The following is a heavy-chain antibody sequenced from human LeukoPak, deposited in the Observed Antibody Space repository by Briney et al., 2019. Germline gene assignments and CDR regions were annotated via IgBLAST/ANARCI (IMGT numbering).Heavy chain of an antibody. D-gene: IGHD6-6*01. CDR2: ISSSSSYI. V-gene: IGHV3-21*04. Sequence: GGSLRLSCAASGFTFSSYSMNWVRQAPGKGLEWVSSISSSSSYIYYADSVKGRFTISRDSSKNTLYLQMNSLRAEDTAVYYCAILYSSSPLDYWGQGTLVTVSS. CDR1: GFTFSSYS. CDR3: AILYSSSPLDY. J-gene: IGHJ4*02.